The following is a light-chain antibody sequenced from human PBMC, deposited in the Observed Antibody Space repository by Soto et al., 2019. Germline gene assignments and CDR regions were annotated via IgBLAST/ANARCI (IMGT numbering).Light chain of an antibody. CDR3: MQPLQSWT. CDR1: QSLLHSNGYNY. V-gene: IGKV2-28*01. J-gene: IGKJ1*01. Sequence: IVMTQSPLSLPVTPGEPASISCSSSQSLLHSNGYNYLDWYLQKPGQSPXXLIYLGSNRASGVPDRFSGSGSGTDFTLKISRVEAEDVGVYYCMQPLQSWTFGQGTKVDIK. CDR2: LGS.